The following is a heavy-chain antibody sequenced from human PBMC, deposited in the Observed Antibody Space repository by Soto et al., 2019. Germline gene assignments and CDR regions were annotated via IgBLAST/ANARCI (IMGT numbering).Heavy chain of an antibody. CDR3: ARTTAVPNTLRSRYFCEY. CDR2: VYYSVTT. J-gene: IGHJ4*02. V-gene: IGHV4-61*01. D-gene: IGHD4-17*01. CDR1: GGSVSDKTYY. Sequence: SETLSLTCSVSGGSVSDKTYYWSWILQPPGKRLEWIGYVYYSVTTNYNPSLKSRVTISVDLSKNRFSLRLSSVTTADTALYYCARTTAVPNTLRSRYFCEYWGKETLVIVSS.